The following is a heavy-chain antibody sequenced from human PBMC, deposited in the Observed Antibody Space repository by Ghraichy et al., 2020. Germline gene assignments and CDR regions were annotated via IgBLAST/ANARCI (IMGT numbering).Heavy chain of an antibody. CDR1: GGSITSYNY. Sequence: SQTLSLTCTVSGGSITSYNYWGWIRQPPGKGLEWIGSIIHSGTTYYSPSLRSRITMSVDTSKNQFSLTLRSVTAADTAVYYCVKHKKWLLRNDHRGQGTLVTVSS. J-gene: IGHJ4*02. CDR2: IIHSGTT. D-gene: IGHD6-19*01. V-gene: IGHV4-39*01. CDR3: VKHKKWLLRNDH.